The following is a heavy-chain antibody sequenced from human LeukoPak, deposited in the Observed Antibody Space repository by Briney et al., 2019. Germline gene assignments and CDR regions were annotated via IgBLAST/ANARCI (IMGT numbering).Heavy chain of an antibody. V-gene: IGHV3-23*01. Sequence: GGSLRLSCAASGFTFNNYAMNWVRQAPGKGLEWVSSISGGGETTYYTDSAKGRFTISRDNSQNTLYLQMNSLRAEDTAVYYCARDYADYVGYFFFDYWGQGTLVTVSS. J-gene: IGHJ4*02. CDR3: ARDYADYVGYFFFDY. CDR2: ISGGGETT. CDR1: GFTFNNYA. D-gene: IGHD4-17*01.